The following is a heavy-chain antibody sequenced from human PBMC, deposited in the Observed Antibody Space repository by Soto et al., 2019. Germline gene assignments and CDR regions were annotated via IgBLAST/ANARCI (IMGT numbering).Heavy chain of an antibody. CDR1: GFTVSSNY. D-gene: IGHD5-12*01. CDR2: IYNTGTI. Sequence: GGSLRLSCAASGFTVSSNYMSWVRQAPGKGLEWVSTIYNTGTIYYADSVKGRFTISRDNSKNTLYLQMNSLRAEDTAVYYCARAGYSGYALVFDLWGQGNMVTVSS. CDR3: ARAGYSGYALVFDL. J-gene: IGHJ4*02. V-gene: IGHV3-66*01.